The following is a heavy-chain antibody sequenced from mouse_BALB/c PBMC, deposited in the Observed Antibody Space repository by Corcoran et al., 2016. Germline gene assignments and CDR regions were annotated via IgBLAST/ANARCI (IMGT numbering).Heavy chain of an antibody. Sequence: QIQLVQSGPELKKPGETVKISCKASGYIFTNYGMNWVKQAPGKGLKWMGWINTYTGEPTYADDFKGRFAFSLETSASTVYLQINNLKNEDTATYFCARAPLHYYAMDYWGQGTSVTVSS. J-gene: IGHJ4*01. CDR1: GYIFTNYG. CDR2: INTYTGEP. V-gene: IGHV9-3-1*01. CDR3: ARAPLHYYAMDY. D-gene: IGHD6-1*01.